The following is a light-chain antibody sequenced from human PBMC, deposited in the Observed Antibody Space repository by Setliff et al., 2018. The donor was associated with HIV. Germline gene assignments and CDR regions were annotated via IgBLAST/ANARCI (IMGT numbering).Light chain of an antibody. V-gene: IGLV2-23*02. Sequence: QSVLTQPASVSGSPGQSITISCTGTSSDVGNYNLVSWYQQHSGKAPKLIIYEVTKRPSGVSNRFSGSKSGNTASLTISGLQADDEADYYCYSYAGSSTFVFGTGTRSPS. CDR3: YSYAGSSTFV. CDR2: EVT. CDR1: SSDVGNYNL. J-gene: IGLJ1*01.